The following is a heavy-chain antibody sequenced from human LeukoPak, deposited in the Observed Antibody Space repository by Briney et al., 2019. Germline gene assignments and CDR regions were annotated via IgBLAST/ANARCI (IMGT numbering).Heavy chain of an antibody. V-gene: IGHV5-51*01. CDR3: ARHRVSYSSGGFDY. CDR2: IYPGGSDA. Sequence: PGESLQISCQGSGYSFTSYWIGWVRQMPGKGLEWMGTIYPGGSDARYSPSFQGQVTISADKSISTAYLQWSSLKASDTAMYYCARHRVSYSSGGFDYWGQGTLVTVSS. CDR1: GYSFTSYW. J-gene: IGHJ4*02. D-gene: IGHD6-25*01.